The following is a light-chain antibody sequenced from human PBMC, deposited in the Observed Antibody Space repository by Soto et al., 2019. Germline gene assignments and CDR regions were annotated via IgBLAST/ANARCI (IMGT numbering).Light chain of an antibody. CDR3: QQYNSSPT. CDR2: KAS. J-gene: IGKJ1*01. V-gene: IGKV1-5*03. Sequence: DIQMTQSPSTLSASVGDRVTITCRASQSISSWLAWYQQKPGKAPKLLIYKASSLESGVPSRFSGSGSGPAFTLTISSLQPDDFATYYCQQYNSSPTFGQGTKVEIK. CDR1: QSISSW.